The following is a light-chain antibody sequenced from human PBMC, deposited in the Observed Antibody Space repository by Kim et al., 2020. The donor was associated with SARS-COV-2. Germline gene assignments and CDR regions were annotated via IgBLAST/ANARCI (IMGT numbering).Light chain of an antibody. V-gene: IGKV3-20*01. Sequence: LSPGERATPSCRASQSVWNNDLVWYQHRPGQAPRLLIYRASIRDTGIPDRFSGSGSGTDFTLAISRLEPEDFAVYYCQQHGSSPWTFGQGTKVDIK. CDR3: QQHGSSPWT. CDR2: RAS. CDR1: QSVWNND. J-gene: IGKJ1*01.